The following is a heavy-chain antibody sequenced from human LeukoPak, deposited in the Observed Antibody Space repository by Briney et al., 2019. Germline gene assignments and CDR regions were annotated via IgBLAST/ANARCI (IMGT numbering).Heavy chain of an antibody. J-gene: IGHJ4*02. Sequence: SETLSLTCTVSGGSISSSSYYWGWIRQPPGKGLVWIGSIYYSGSTYYNPSLKSRVTISVDTSKNQFSLKLSSVTAAGTAVYYCARQPDSSGYGFDYWGQGTLVTVSS. D-gene: IGHD3-22*01. V-gene: IGHV4-39*01. CDR3: ARQPDSSGYGFDY. CDR2: IYYSGST. CDR1: GGSISSSSYY.